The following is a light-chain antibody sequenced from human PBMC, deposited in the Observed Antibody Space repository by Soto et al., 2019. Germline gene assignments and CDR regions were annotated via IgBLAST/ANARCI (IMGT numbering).Light chain of an antibody. V-gene: IGKV1-12*01. Sequence: DIQMTQSPSSVSASVGDRVTITCRASQAISSWVAWYQQKPGKAPKLLISAASSLQSGVPRRFSGSGSGTDFTLIISSLQPEDFATYFCQQGDSFPFTFGGGTKVDI. CDR1: QAISSW. CDR3: QQGDSFPFT. J-gene: IGKJ4*01. CDR2: AAS.